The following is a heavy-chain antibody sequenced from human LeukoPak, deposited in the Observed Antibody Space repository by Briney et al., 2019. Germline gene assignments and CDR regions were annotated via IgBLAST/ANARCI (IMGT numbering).Heavy chain of an antibody. V-gene: IGHV3-21*01. CDR3: ARDKTEVGAYYGLIDY. J-gene: IGHJ4*02. CDR2: ISSSSSYI. Sequence: GGSLRLSCAASGFTFSSYSMIWVRQAPGKGLEWVSSISSSSSYIYYADSVKGRFTISRDNAKNSLYLQMNSLRAEDTAVYYCARDKTEVGAYYGLIDYWGQGTLVTVSS. CDR1: GFTFSSYS. D-gene: IGHD3-10*01.